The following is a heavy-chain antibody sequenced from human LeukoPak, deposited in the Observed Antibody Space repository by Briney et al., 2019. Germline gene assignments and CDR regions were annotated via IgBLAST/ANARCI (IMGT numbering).Heavy chain of an antibody. CDR2: IYSTGST. CDR1: GGSISSYY. D-gene: IGHD6-13*01. CDR3: ARQIASAGTAGFDF. V-gene: IGHV4-4*07. J-gene: IGHJ4*02. Sequence: PSETLSLTCTVSGGSISSYYWSWIRQPAGEGLEWIGRIYSTGSTNYNPSLKSRVTMSVDTSKNQFSLRLRSVTAADTAVYYCARQIASAGTAGFDFWGQGALVTVSS.